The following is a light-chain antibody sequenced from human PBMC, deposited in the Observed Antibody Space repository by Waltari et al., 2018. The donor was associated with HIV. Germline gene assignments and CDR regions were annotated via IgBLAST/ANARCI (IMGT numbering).Light chain of an antibody. Sequence: QSALTQPPSASGSPGQSVTISCTGTSSDVGAYNYVSWFQQHQGKAPKLMIYDVTKRPPGVPDRFSGSKSGNTASLTVSGLQAEDEADYYCASHAGSKDVFGGGTRLTVL. CDR3: ASHAGSKDV. CDR2: DVT. J-gene: IGLJ2*01. CDR1: SSDVGAYNY. V-gene: IGLV2-8*01.